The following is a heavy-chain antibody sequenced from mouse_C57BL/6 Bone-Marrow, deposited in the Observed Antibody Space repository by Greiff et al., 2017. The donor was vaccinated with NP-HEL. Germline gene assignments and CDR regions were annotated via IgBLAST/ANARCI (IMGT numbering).Heavy chain of an antibody. CDR1: GYSFTGYY. V-gene: IGHV1-42*01. CDR3: ARLWLLGY. J-gene: IGHJ2*01. Sequence: EVQLQESGPELVKPGASVKISCKASGYSFTGYYMNWVKQSPEKSLEWIGEINPSTGGTTYNQKFKAKATLTVDKSSSTAYMQLKSLTSEDSAVYYCARLWLLGYWGQGTTLTVSS. D-gene: IGHD2-3*01. CDR2: INPSTGGT.